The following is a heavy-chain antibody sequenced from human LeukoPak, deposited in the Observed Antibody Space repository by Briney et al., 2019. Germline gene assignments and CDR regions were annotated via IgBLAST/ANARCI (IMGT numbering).Heavy chain of an antibody. Sequence: ASVKVSCKASGYTFTSYDINWVRRATGQGLEWMGWMNPNSGNTGYAQKFQGRVTMTRNTSISTAYMELSSLRSEDTAVYYCARDRPYYYDSSGYYFGGHDAFDIWGQGTMVTVSS. D-gene: IGHD3-22*01. CDR3: ARDRPYYYDSSGYYFGGHDAFDI. CDR1: GYTFTSYD. J-gene: IGHJ3*02. CDR2: MNPNSGNT. V-gene: IGHV1-8*01.